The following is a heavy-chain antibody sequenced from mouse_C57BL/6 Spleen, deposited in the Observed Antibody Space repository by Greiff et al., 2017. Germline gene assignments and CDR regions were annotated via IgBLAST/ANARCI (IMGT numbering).Heavy chain of an antibody. CDR2: IDPENGDT. CDR1: GFNIKDDY. V-gene: IGHV14-4*01. Sequence: VQLQQSGAELVRPGASVKLSCTASGFNIKDDYMHWVKRRPEQGLEWIGWIDPENGDTEYASKFQGKATITADTSSNTAYLQLSSLTSEDTAVYYCTTGGVAYWGQGTLVTVSA. CDR3: TTGGVAY. J-gene: IGHJ3*01.